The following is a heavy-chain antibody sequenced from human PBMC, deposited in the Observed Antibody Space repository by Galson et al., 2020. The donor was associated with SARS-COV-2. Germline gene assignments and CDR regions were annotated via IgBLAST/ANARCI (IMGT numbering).Heavy chain of an antibody. CDR2: FDPEDGET. J-gene: IGHJ5*02. CDR1: GYTLTELS. CDR3: ATSPPMVAVAGQRNNWFDP. D-gene: IGHD6-19*01. Sequence: GESLKISSKVSGYTLTELSMHWVRQAPGKGLEWMGGFDPEDGETIYAQKFQGRVTMTEDTSTDTAYMELSSLRSEDTAVYYCATSPPMVAVAGQRNNWFDPWGQGTLVTVSS. V-gene: IGHV1-24*01.